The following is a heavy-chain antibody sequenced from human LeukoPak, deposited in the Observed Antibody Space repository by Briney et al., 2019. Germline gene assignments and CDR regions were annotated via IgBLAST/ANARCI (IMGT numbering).Heavy chain of an antibody. CDR3: ARHPLISSWSLRGFDP. CDR2: IYPGDSDT. J-gene: IGHJ5*02. D-gene: IGHD6-13*01. CDR1: GYSFTSYW. Sequence: GESLKISCKGSGYSFTSYWIGWVRQMPGKGLEWMGIIYPGDSDTRYSPSFQCQVTISAAKSISTAYLQWSSLKASDTAMYYCARHPLISSWSLRGFDPWGQGTLVTVSS. V-gene: IGHV5-51*01.